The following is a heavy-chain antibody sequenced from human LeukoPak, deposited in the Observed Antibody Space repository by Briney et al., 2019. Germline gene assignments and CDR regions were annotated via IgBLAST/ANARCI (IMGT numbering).Heavy chain of an antibody. CDR3: VRWGHQQGALDI. Sequence: PSQTLSLTCAISGESVASNSAASNWIRQSPSSGLEWLGWTCYMSKWINDHAVSVKSRITINPHTSKNQFSLQLNSVTPEDTAVYYCVRWGHQQGALDIWGQGTVVTVSS. CDR1: GESVASNSAA. J-gene: IGHJ3*02. CDR2: TCYMSKWIN. D-gene: IGHD3-16*01. V-gene: IGHV6-1*01.